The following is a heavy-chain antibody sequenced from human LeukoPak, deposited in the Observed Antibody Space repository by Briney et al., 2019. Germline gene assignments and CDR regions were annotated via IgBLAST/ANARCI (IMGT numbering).Heavy chain of an antibody. CDR3: ARVPVLVTYYYDSSGYYFDY. V-gene: IGHV3-74*01. CDR1: GFTFNIHW. D-gene: IGHD3-22*01. CDR2: TNTDGRST. Sequence: PGGSLRLSCAASGFTFNIHWMHWVRQAPGKGLEWVSRTNTDGRSTDYADSVKGRFTVSRDNAKNTLYLQMNSLRAEDTAVYYCARVPVLVTYYYDSSGYYFDYWGQGTLVTVSS. J-gene: IGHJ4*02.